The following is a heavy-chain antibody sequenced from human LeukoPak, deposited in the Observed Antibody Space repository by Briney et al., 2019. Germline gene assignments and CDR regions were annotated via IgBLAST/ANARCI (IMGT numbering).Heavy chain of an antibody. CDR1: GFTFSSYW. CDR2: INRDGGST. J-gene: IGHJ4*02. D-gene: IGHD1-26*01. Sequence: PGWSLRLSCSASGFTFSSYWVHWVRRAPGKGVVWVSGINRDGGSTSYADSVEGRLTIPRANAKNTLYLQMNGLRAEDTAVYYCARDYHRVGATDFDYWGQGTLVTLSS. CDR3: ARDYHRVGATDFDY. V-gene: IGHV3-74*01.